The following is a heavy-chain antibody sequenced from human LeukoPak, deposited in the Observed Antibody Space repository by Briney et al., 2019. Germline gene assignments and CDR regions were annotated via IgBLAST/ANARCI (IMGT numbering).Heavy chain of an antibody. CDR1: GGSISSYY. CDR3: ASGNHSVGADAFDI. V-gene: IGHV4-59*08. J-gene: IGHJ3*02. D-gene: IGHD1-26*01. Sequence: PSETLSLTCTVSGGSISSYYWSWIRQAPGKGLEWIGYIYYSGSTNYNPSLRSRVTISVDTSKNQFSLKLSSVTAADTAVYHCASGNHSVGADAFDIWGQGTMVTVSS. CDR2: IYYSGST.